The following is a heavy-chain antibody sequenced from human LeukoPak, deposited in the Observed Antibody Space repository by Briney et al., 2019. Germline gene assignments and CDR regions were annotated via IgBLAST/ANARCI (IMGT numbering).Heavy chain of an antibody. CDR2: IRYDGSNK. D-gene: IGHD4-17*01. CDR3: AKDSYGDYEGYYFDY. Sequence: GGSLRLSCAASGFTFSSYGMHWVRQAPGKGLEWVAFIRYDGSNKYYADSVEGRFTISRDNPKNTLYLQMNSLRAEDTAVYYCAKDSYGDYEGYYFDYWGQGTLVTVSS. V-gene: IGHV3-30*02. CDR1: GFTFSSYG. J-gene: IGHJ4*02.